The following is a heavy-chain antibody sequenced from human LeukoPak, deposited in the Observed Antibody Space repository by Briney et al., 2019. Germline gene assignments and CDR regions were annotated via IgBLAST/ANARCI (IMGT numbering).Heavy chain of an antibody. CDR3: ARDSDYGDYVGYLDY. CDR1: GFTFSSYG. J-gene: IGHJ4*02. D-gene: IGHD4-17*01. V-gene: IGHV3-33*01. CDR2: IWYDGSNK. Sequence: GGSLRLSCAASGFTFSSYGMHWVRQAPGKGLEWVAVIWYDGSNKYYADSVKGRFTISRDNSKNTLYLQMNSLRAEDTAVYYCARDSDYGDYVGYLDYWGQGTLVTVSS.